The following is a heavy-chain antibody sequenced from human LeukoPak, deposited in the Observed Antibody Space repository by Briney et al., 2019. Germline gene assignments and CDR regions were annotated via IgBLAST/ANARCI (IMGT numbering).Heavy chain of an antibody. CDR3: VISPNTYYFDY. D-gene: IGHD2-2*02. CDR2: IYSGGST. J-gene: IGHJ4*02. V-gene: IGHV3-53*01. Sequence: GGSLRLSCAASGVTVSSHYMSWGRQAPGKGLEWVSVIYSGGSTYYADSVKGRFTISRDSSKNTLYLQMKSLRAEDTAVCYCVISPNTYYFDYWGQGTLVTVSS. CDR1: GVTVSSHY.